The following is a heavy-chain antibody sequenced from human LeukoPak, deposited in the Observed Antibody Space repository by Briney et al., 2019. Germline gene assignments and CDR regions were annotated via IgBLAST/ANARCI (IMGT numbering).Heavy chain of an antibody. J-gene: IGHJ4*02. CDR3: AKGLRYFDD. CDR1: GFTFSDYY. Sequence: PGGSLRLSCAASGFTFSDYYMSWIRQAPGKGLEWVSYISSSGSTIYYADSVKGRFTISRDTSRNTLLLHMSNLTAEDTAVYYCAKGLRYFDDWGQGTLVIVSS. D-gene: IGHD3-9*01. V-gene: IGHV3-11*01. CDR2: ISSSGSTI.